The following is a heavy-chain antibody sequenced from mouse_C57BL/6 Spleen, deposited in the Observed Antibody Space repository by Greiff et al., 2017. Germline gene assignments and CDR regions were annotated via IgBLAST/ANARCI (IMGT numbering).Heavy chain of an antibody. V-gene: IGHV1-47*01. Sequence: QVQLLQSGAELVKPGASVKMSCTASGYTFTTYPIEWMKQNHGKSLEWIGNFHPYNDDTKYNEKFKGKATLTVEKSSSTVYLELSRLTSDDSAVYYCARPGYYGSSPFADWGQGTLVTVSA. CDR2: FHPYNDDT. D-gene: IGHD1-1*01. CDR1: GYTFTTYP. J-gene: IGHJ3*01. CDR3: ARPGYYGSSPFAD.